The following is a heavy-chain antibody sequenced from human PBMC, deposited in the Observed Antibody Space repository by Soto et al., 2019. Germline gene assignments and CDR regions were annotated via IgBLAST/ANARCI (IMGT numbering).Heavy chain of an antibody. CDR2: LIPLFGTT. V-gene: IGHV1-69*06. J-gene: IGHJ4*02. CDR3: ARGPNWGYRFDS. CDR1: GGTFSGHA. Sequence: QVQLVQSGAEVKKPGSSVKVSCEASGGTFSGHAISWVRQAPGQGPEWMVGLIPLFGTTQHAQNFQDRLTITADKSTSTAYMELTSLRLEDTATYYCARGPNWGYRFDSWGQGTLVTVSS. D-gene: IGHD7-27*01.